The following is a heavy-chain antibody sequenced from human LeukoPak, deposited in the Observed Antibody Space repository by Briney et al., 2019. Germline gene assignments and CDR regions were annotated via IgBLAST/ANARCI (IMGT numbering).Heavy chain of an antibody. V-gene: IGHV3-7*01. J-gene: IGHJ4*02. D-gene: IGHD2-2*01. CDR3: GRVRYTATTCWGALYFDY. CDR1: GFMFSSYW. CDR2: IKPDGSEK. Sequence: GGSLRLSCAASGFMFSSYWMAWVRHAPGKGLEWVAHIKPDGSEKYYVDSVKGRLTISRDNAKNSLYVQMNNLRAEDTAVYYCGRVRYTATTCWGALYFDYWGQGTLVTVSS.